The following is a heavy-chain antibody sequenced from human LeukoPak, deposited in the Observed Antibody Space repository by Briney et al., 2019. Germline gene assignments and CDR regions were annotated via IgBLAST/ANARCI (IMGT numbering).Heavy chain of an antibody. CDR2: ISYDGSNK. D-gene: IGHD5-18*01. CDR1: GFTFSSYA. V-gene: IGHV3-30-3*01. CDR3: ARDGRGYSAWDDAFDI. Sequence: GRSLRLSYAASGFTFSSYAMHWVRQAPGKGLEWVAVISYDGSNKYYADSVKGRFTISRDNSKNTLYLQMNSLRAEDTAVYYCARDGRGYSAWDDAFDIWGQGTMVTVSS. J-gene: IGHJ3*02.